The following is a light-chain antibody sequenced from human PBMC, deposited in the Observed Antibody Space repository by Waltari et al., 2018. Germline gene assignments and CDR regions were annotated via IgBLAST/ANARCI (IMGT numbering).Light chain of an antibody. J-gene: IGKJ2*01. CDR2: KAS. Sequence: DIKFIQSASTLSAFVGGRVTITCRPSQSISSWLAWYQQKPGKAHTLLIYKASSLESGVPSRFSGSGSGTEFTLTISSLQPDDFATYYCQQYDTYYTFGQGTKLEIK. CDR3: QQYDTYYT. V-gene: IGKV1-5*03. CDR1: QSISSW.